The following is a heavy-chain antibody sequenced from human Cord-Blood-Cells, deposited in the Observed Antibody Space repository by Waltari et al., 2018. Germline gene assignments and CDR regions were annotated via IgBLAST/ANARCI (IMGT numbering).Heavy chain of an antibody. Sequence: QVQLVQSGAEVKKPGASVKVSCKASGYTFTSYAMHWVRQAPGQRLEWMGWINAGNGNTKVSRKFHGRFTMTRYTSASTAYMELSSLRSEDTAVYYCARAAETARPFDYWGQGTLVTVSS. D-gene: IGHD6-6*01. CDR2: INAGNGNT. CDR1: GYTFTSYA. V-gene: IGHV1-3*01. CDR3: ARAAETARPFDY. J-gene: IGHJ4*02.